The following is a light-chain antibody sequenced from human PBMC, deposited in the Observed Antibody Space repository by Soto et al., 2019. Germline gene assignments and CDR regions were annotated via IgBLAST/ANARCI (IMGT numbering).Light chain of an antibody. J-gene: IGKJ1*01. Sequence: DIQMTQSPSTLSASVGDRATITCRASQSVSSWLAWYQQKPGKAPKLLIYKASILQSGVPSRFSGSGSGTEFTLTISSLQPDDFATYHCQQYNSYSRTFGQGTKVDIK. CDR3: QQYNSYSRT. V-gene: IGKV1-5*03. CDR2: KAS. CDR1: QSVSSW.